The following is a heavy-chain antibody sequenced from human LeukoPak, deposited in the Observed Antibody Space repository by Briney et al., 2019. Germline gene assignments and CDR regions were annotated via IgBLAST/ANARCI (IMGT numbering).Heavy chain of an antibody. CDR3: ARALSRGYSGYDYGLGY. V-gene: IGHV1-69*05. CDR2: IIPIFGTA. CDR1: GGTFSSYA. D-gene: IGHD5-12*01. J-gene: IGHJ4*02. Sequence: SVKVSCKASGGTFSSYAISWVRQAPGQGLEWMGGIIPIFGTANYAQKLQGRVTMTTETSTSTAYMELRSLRSDDTAVYYCARALSRGYSGYDYGLGYWGQGTLVTVSS.